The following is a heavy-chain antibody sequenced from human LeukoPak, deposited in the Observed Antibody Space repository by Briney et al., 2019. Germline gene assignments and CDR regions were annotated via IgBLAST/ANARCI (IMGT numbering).Heavy chain of an antibody. CDR3: ARAGLPRGLVLKAPTSSYYMDV. CDR1: GFPFSVSA. Sequence: GGSLRLSCAASGFPFSVSAMSWVRQAPGKGLEWIASISGIDTYIFYADSVKGRFTISRDIAKNSLHLQMNSLRADDTAIYYCARAGLPRGLVLKAPTSSYYMDVWGNGTAVAVSS. J-gene: IGHJ6*03. CDR2: ISGIDTYI. D-gene: IGHD3/OR15-3a*01. V-gene: IGHV3-21*01.